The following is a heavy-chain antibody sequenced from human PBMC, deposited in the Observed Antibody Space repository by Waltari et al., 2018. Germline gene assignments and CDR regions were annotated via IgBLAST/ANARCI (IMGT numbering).Heavy chain of an antibody. V-gene: IGHV3-15*02. CDR1: GFNLGNAW. J-gene: IGHJ5*02. Sequence: EGPLVVAGGALVQPGGSLTTPRAGSGFNLGNAWRCWVRQTPGKGLEWVGRIKSKADGETIDYGAPVKGRFTISRDDSEDMLYLQMNSLKTEDTALYYCTTDTFYMKGFDPWGQGTLVTVSS. D-gene: IGHD4-4*01. CDR3: TTDTFYMKGFDP. CDR2: IKSKADGETI.